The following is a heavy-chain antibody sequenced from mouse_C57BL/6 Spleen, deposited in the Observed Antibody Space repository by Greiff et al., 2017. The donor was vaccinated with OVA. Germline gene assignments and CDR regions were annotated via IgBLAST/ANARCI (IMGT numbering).Heavy chain of an antibody. J-gene: IGHJ4*01. Sequence: DVKLVESGPGLVKPSQSLSLTCSVTGYSITSGYYWNWIRQFPGNKLEWMGYISYDGSNNYNPSLKNRISITRDTSKNQFFLKLNSVTTEDTATYYCARVPNWDDYAMDYWGQGTSVTVSS. V-gene: IGHV3-6*01. CDR3: ARVPNWDDYAMDY. CDR2: ISYDGSN. CDR1: GYSITSGYY. D-gene: IGHD4-1*01.